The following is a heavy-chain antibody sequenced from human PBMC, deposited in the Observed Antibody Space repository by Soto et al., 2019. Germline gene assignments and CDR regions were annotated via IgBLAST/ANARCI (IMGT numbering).Heavy chain of an antibody. CDR2: ISSSSSTI. CDR1: GFTFSSYS. CDR3: ARDYDILTGYYIYMDV. D-gene: IGHD3-9*01. Sequence: GGSLRLSCAASGFTFSSYSMNWVRQAPGKGLEWVSYISSSSSTIYYADSVKGRFTISRDNAKNSLYLQMNSLRAEDTAVYYCARDYDILTGYYIYMDVWGKGTTVTVSS. J-gene: IGHJ6*03. V-gene: IGHV3-48*01.